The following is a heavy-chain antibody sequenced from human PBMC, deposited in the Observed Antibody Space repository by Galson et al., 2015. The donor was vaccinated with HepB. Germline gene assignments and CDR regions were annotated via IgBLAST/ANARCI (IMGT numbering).Heavy chain of an antibody. Sequence: SLRLSCAASGFTFSSYAMHWVRQAPGKGLEWVAVISYDGSNKYYADSVKGRFTISRDNSKNTLYLQMNSLRAEDTAVYYCARTNLPRGGRSSWYRDFDYWGQGTLVTVSS. V-gene: IGHV3-30-3*01. CDR2: ISYDGSNK. J-gene: IGHJ4*02. CDR3: ARTNLPRGGRSSWYRDFDY. D-gene: IGHD6-13*01. CDR1: GFTFSSYA.